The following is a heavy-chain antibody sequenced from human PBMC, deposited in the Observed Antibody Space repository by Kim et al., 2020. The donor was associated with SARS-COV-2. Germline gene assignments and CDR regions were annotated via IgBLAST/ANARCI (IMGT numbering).Heavy chain of an antibody. CDR1: GFTFSSYS. CDR2: ITYDGSNK. V-gene: IGHV3-30-3*01. Sequence: GGSLRLSCAASGFTFSSYSMHWVRQAPGKGLEWGAIITYDGSNKYYDDSVKGRFTISRDNSKNTLYLQMNSLRAEDTAVYYCAREGLSPFDYWGQGTLVTVSS. J-gene: IGHJ4*02. CDR3: AREGLSPFDY. D-gene: IGHD3-16*02.